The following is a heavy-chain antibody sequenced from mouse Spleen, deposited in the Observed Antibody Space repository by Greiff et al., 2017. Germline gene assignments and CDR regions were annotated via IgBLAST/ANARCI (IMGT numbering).Heavy chain of an antibody. V-gene: IGHV5-9-3*01. CDR1: GFTFSSYA. J-gene: IGHJ2*01. D-gene: IGHD2-3*01. CDR2: ISSGGGNT. Sequence: EVQLQESGGGLVKLGGSLKLSCAASGFTFSSYAMSWVRQTPEKRLEWVATISSGGGNTYYPDSVKGRFTISRDNAKNTLYLQMSSLKSEDTAMYYCARHEGYGVPFDYWGQGTTLTVSS. CDR3: ARHEGYGVPFDY.